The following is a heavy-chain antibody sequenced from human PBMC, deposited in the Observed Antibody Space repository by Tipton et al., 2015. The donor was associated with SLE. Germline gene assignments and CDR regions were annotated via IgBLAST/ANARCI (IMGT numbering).Heavy chain of an antibody. CDR2: INSDGSSI. Sequence: SLRLSCVGSGFSLSSHWMHWVRQVPGKGLVWVSRINSDGSSISYADSVKGRFTISKDDATNTLHLEMNSLSVDDTAIYYCARATGGNWYFDLWGRGTLVTVSS. D-gene: IGHD1-1*01. CDR3: ARATGGNWYFDL. J-gene: IGHJ2*01. CDR1: GFSLSSHW. V-gene: IGHV3-74*01.